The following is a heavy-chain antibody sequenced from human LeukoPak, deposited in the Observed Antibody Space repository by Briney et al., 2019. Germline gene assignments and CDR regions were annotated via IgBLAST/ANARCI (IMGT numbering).Heavy chain of an antibody. D-gene: IGHD3-22*01. V-gene: IGHV4-34*01. CDR3: ARLPYYYDSSGYYYFSFDY. J-gene: IGHJ4*02. Sequence: SETLSLTCALYGGSFSGYYWSWIRQPPGKGLEWIGEINHSGSTNYNPSLKSRVTISVDTSKNQFSLKLSSVIAADTAVYYCARLPYYYDSSGYYYFSFDYWGQGTLVTVSS. CDR1: GGSFSGYY. CDR2: INHSGST.